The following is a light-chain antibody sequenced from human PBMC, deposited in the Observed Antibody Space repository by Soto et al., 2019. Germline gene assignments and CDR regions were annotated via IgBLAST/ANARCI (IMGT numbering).Light chain of an antibody. Sequence: DIPMTQSPSSLSASVGDRVTIICQASQDISNFLNWYQQKPGKAPKLLIYDSSNLETGVPSRFSGSGSGTHFSFTISSLQPEDIATYYCQQFDNLPITFGQGTRLEMK. CDR3: QQFDNLPIT. CDR1: QDISNF. V-gene: IGKV1-33*01. J-gene: IGKJ5*01. CDR2: DSS.